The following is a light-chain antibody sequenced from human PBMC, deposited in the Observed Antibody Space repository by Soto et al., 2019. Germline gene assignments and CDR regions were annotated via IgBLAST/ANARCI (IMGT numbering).Light chain of an antibody. J-gene: IGKJ4*01. Sequence: EIVLTQSPGTLSLSPGERATLSCRASQSVSSSYLAWYQQKPGQAPRVLIYGASSRATGIPDRFSGSGSGTDFTLTITRLEPEDFAVYSCQQYGSSPLTFGGGTKVDIK. CDR2: GAS. CDR1: QSVSSSY. CDR3: QQYGSSPLT. V-gene: IGKV3-20*01.